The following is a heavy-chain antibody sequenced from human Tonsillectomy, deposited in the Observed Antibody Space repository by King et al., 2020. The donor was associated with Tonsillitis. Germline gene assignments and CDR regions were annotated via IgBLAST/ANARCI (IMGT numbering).Heavy chain of an antibody. V-gene: IGHV4-39*01. D-gene: IGHD2-2*01. CDR1: GGSISSSDYY. J-gene: IGHJ6*03. Sequence: QLQESGPGLAKPSETLSLTCTVSGGSISSSDYYWGWIRQPPGKGLEWIGSISYSGRTYYNPSVKSRVTIFVDTTKNQFSLKLNSVTAADTALCYCAGDRSFSSTGCHRYYMDVWGRGTTVPVPS. CDR3: AGDRSFSSTGCHRYYMDV. CDR2: ISYSGRT.